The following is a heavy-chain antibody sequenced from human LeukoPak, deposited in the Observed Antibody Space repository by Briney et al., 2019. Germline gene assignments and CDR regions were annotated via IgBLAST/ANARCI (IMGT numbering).Heavy chain of an antibody. CDR3: VRGCWPLDF. Sequence: PGGSLRLSCAASGFTFSSYWMSWVRQAPGKGLEWVANIKKDGSEKYYVDSVMGRFTISRDNAKNSLSLEMNRLRAEDTAVYYCVRGCWPLDFWGQGTLVTVSS. CDR1: GFTFSSYW. CDR2: IKKDGSEK. V-gene: IGHV3-7*01. J-gene: IGHJ4*02.